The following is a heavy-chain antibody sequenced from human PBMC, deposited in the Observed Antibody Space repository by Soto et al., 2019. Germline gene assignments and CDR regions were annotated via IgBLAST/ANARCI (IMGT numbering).Heavy chain of an antibody. CDR2: ISGSGGNT. J-gene: IGHJ4*02. V-gene: IGHV3-23*01. CDR1: GFTFSSYA. CDR3: AKGGWVDIAAAGALFDY. D-gene: IGHD6-13*01. Sequence: EVQLLESRGGLVQPGGSLRLSCAASGFTFSSYAMSWVRQAPGKGLEWVSAISGSGGNTYYADSVKGRFTISRDNSKNTLYLQVNSLRAEDTAVYYCAKGGWVDIAAAGALFDYWGQGTLVTVSS.